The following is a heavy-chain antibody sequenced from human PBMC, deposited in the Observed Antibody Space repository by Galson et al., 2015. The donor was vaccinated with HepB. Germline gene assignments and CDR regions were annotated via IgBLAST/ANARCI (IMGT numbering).Heavy chain of an antibody. CDR1: GFTFSSYW. D-gene: IGHD2-2*01. Sequence: SLRLSCAASGFTFSSYWMSWVRQAPGKGLEWVANIKQDGSEKYYVDSVKGRFTISRDNAKNSLYLQMSSLRAEDTAVYYCARYCSSTSCLSFDYWGQGTLVTVSS. J-gene: IGHJ4*02. CDR2: IKQDGSEK. CDR3: ARYCSSTSCLSFDY. V-gene: IGHV3-7*03.